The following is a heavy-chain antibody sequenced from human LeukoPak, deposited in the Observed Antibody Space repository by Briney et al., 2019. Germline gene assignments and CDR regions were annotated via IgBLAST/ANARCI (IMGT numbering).Heavy chain of an antibody. CDR1: GYTFISYA. J-gene: IGHJ4*02. D-gene: IGHD6-19*01. CDR3: AKDPRPSDSSGWPWDYFDY. Sequence: ASVKVSCKASGYTFISYAVQWVRQAPGQRLEWMGWINADNGNTKYSENFQGRVTITRDTSASTAYMELSSLRSEDTAVYYCAKDPRPSDSSGWPWDYFDYWGQGTLVTVSS. V-gene: IGHV1-3*01. CDR2: INADNGNT.